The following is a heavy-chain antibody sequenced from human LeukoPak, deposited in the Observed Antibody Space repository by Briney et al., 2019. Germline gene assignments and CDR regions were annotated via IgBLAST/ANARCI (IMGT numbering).Heavy chain of an antibody. Sequence: SVKVSCKAFGGTFSSYGISWVRQSPGQGLEWMGGIIPFFGTANYAQKFQGRVTITTDESMTTAYMELSSLRSEDTALYYCARQGGITIFGVAQPGGAFDIWGQGTMVTVSS. V-gene: IGHV1-69*05. D-gene: IGHD3-3*01. CDR2: IIPFFGTA. J-gene: IGHJ3*02. CDR3: ARQGGITIFGVAQPGGAFDI. CDR1: GGTFSSYG.